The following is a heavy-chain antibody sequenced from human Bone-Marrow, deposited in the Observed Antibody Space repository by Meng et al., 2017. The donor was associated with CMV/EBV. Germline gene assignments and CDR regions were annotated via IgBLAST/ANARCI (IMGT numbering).Heavy chain of an antibody. J-gene: IGHJ6*02. V-gene: IGHV1-8*01. CDR2: MNPNSGNT. CDR1: GYTFTSYD. D-gene: IGHD3-3*01. Sequence: ASVKVSCKASGYTFTSYDINWVRQATGQGLEWMGWMNPNSGNTGYAQKFQGRVTMTRNTSISTAYMELSSLRSEDTAVYYCAREPYYDFWSGYYINSYLDGYYYGMDVWGQGTTVTSP. CDR3: AREPYYDFWSGYYINSYLDGYYYGMDV.